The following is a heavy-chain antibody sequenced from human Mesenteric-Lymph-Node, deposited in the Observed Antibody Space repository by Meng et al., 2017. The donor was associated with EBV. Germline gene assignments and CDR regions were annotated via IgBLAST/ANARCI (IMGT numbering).Heavy chain of an antibody. Sequence: QLTLKVSGPPRVHPPQTLPLTCTFSGFSLSTSGVGVGWIRQPPEKALEWLALIYWDDDKRYSPSLKSRLTITKDTSQNQVVLTMTNMDPVDTATYYCAHRLEAFDHWGQGTLVTVSS. J-gene: IGHJ4*02. CDR1: GFSLSTSGVG. D-gene: IGHD1-1*01. CDR2: IYWDDDK. V-gene: IGHV2-5*02. CDR3: AHRLEAFDH.